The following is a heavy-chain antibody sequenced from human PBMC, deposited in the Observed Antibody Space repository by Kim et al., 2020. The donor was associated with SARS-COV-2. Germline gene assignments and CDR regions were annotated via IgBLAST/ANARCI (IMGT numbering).Heavy chain of an antibody. D-gene: IGHD1-1*01. Sequence: TYYADSVKGRFTTSRDNSKNTLYLQMSRLRAEDTAVYYCVKEGAVEDFDIWGQGTMVTVSS. V-gene: IGHV3-64D*09. J-gene: IGHJ3*02. CDR3: VKEGAVEDFDI. CDR2: T.